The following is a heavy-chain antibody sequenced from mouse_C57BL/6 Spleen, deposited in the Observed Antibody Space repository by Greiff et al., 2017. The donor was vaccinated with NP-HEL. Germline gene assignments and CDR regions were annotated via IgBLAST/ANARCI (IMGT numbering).Heavy chain of an antibody. J-gene: IGHJ2*01. CDR2: IRNKANGYTT. CDR1: GFTFTDYY. D-gene: IGHD2-3*01. Sequence: EVKVVESGGGLVQPGGSLSLSCAASGFTFTDYYMSWVRQPPGKALEWLGFIRNKANGYTTEYSASVKGRFTISRDNSQSILYLQMNALRAEDSATYYCARLYDYYFDYWGQGTTLTVSS. CDR3: ARLYDYYFDY. V-gene: IGHV7-3*01.